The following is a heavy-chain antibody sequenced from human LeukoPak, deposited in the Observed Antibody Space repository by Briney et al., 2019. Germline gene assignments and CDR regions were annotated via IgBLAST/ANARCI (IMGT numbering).Heavy chain of an antibody. V-gene: IGHV1-8*03. CDR2: MNPKSGDT. CDR3: ARDQITMVRGVIARSTDYYHYYYMDV. J-gene: IGHJ6*03. D-gene: IGHD3-10*01. Sequence: ASVKVSCKASGYSFTNYDINWVRQATGQGLEWMGWMNPKSGDTGYSQKFQGRVFITRDTSINTAYMELSSLRAEDTAVYYCARDQITMVRGVIARSTDYYHYYYMDVWGKGTTVTVSS. CDR1: GYSFTNYD.